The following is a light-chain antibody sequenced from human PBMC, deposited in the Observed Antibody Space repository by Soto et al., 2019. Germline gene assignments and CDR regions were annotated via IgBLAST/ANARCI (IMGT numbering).Light chain of an antibody. V-gene: IGLV1-51*02. Sequence: QSVLTQPPSVSAAPGQKVTISCSGSSSNIGNNYVSWYQQLPGTAPKLLIYENNKRPSGIPDRFSGSKSGTSATLGITGLQTGDEDDYYCGTWDSSLSAYYVFGTGTKLTVL. J-gene: IGLJ1*01. CDR3: GTWDSSLSAYYV. CDR1: SSNIGNNY. CDR2: ENN.